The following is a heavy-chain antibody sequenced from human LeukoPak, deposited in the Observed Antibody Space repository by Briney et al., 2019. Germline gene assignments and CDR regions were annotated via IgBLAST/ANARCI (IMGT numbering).Heavy chain of an antibody. J-gene: IGHJ4*02. Sequence: SVKVSCKASGGTFSSYTISWVRQAPGQGLEWMGRIIPILGIANYAQKFQGRVTITADKSTSTAYMELSSLRSEDTAVYYCARALSGSYRFDFWGQGTLVTVSS. CDR1: GGTFSSYT. D-gene: IGHD1-26*01. CDR2: IIPILGIA. V-gene: IGHV1-69*02. CDR3: ARALSGSYRFDF.